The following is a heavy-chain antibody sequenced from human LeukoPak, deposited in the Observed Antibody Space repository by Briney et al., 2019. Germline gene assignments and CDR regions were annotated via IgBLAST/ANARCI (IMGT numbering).Heavy chain of an antibody. Sequence: GGSLRLSCATSGFTFGNYWMSWPRQAPGKGLVWVSRIRSDGGATTYAESVKGRFTISRDNARNTLYLQMNSLRVDDTAVYYCAKSDWFDPCGRGILVTVSS. CDR2: IRSDGGAT. V-gene: IGHV3-74*01. CDR3: AKSDWFDP. CDR1: GFTFGNYW. J-gene: IGHJ5*02.